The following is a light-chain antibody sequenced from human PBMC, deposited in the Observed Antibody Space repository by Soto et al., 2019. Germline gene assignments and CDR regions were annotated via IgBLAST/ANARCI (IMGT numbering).Light chain of an antibody. CDR2: EVS. CDR3: SSYTGTLDV. J-gene: IGLJ1*01. V-gene: IGLV2-14*01. CDR1: SSDVGGYNY. Sequence: QSVLTQPASVSGSPGQSTTISCTGTSSDVGGYNYVSWYQQHPGKAPKLMIYEVSNRPSGVSDRFSASKSGNTASLTISGHQAEDDADYYCSSYTGTLDVFGTGTKVTVL.